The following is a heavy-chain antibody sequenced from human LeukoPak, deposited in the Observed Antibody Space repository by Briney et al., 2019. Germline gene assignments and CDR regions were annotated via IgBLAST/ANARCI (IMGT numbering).Heavy chain of an antibody. D-gene: IGHD3-22*01. CDR1: GYTFTGFL. Sequence: GASVKVSCQASGYTFTGFLMHWVRQAPGQGPEWMGRINPNSGATNYAQKFQGRVTITRNTSISTAYMELSSLRSEDTAVYYCARGGPNYYDSSGYYDDYWGQGTLVTVSS. CDR3: ARGGPNYYDSSGYYDDY. CDR2: INPNSGAT. J-gene: IGHJ4*02. V-gene: IGHV1-2*02.